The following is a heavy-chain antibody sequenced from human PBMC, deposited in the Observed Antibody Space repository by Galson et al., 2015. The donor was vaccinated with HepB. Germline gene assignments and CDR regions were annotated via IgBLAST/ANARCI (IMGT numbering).Heavy chain of an antibody. CDR2: IYYSGST. V-gene: IGHV4-59*01. Sequence: LSLTCTVSGGSISSYYWSWIRQPPGKGLEWIGYIYYSGSTNYNPSLKSRVTISVDTSKNQFSLKLSSVTAADAAVYYSARVPATIKGIYYYYYGMDVWGQGTTVTVSS. J-gene: IGHJ6*02. D-gene: IGHD5-12*01. CDR3: ARVPATIKGIYYYYYGMDV. CDR1: GGSISSYY.